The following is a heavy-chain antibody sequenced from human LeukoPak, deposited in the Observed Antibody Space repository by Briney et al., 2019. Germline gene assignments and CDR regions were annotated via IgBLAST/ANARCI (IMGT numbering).Heavy chain of an antibody. V-gene: IGHV1-2*02. CDR1: GYEFTDFY. CDR2: IHPNSGAT. Sequence: ASVKVSCKASGYEFTDFYIHWVRQAPGQRPEWMGWIHPNSGATNYARVFQGRVTMTRDTSISTAYMELSRLRSDDTAVYYCARGYAGIAVAGRYYFDYWGQGTLVTVSS. D-gene: IGHD6-19*01. J-gene: IGHJ4*02. CDR3: ARGYAGIAVAGRYYFDY.